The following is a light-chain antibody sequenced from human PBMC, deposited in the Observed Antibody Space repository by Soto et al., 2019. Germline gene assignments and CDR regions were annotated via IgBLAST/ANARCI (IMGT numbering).Light chain of an antibody. V-gene: IGKV1-5*03. J-gene: IGKJ3*01. CDR2: KAS. CDR1: QSISSW. Sequence: DIQMTQSPSTLSASVGDRVTITCRASQSISSWLDWYQQKPGKAPKLLIYKASTLESGVPSRFSGSGSGTEFTLTIRSLQPDDFATYYCQQSFTFGPGTKVDIK. CDR3: QQSFT.